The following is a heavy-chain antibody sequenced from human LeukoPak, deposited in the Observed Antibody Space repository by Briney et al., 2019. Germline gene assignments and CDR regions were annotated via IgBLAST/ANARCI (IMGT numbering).Heavy chain of an antibody. CDR1: GGSISSYY. D-gene: IGHD4-17*01. Sequence: SETLSLTCTVSGGSISSYYWSWIRQPPGKGLEWIGYIYYSGSTNYNPSLKSRVTISVDTSKNQFSLKLSSVTAADTAVYYCARAFYGDYSPWYFDYWGQGTLVTVSS. V-gene: IGHV4-59*01. CDR2: IYYSGST. CDR3: ARAFYGDYSPWYFDY. J-gene: IGHJ4*02.